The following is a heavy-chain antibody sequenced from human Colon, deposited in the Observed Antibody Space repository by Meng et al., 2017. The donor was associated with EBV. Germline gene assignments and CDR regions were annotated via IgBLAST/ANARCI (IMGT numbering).Heavy chain of an antibody. CDR2: TSHSGST. J-gene: IGHJ5*02. V-gene: IGHV4-4*02. CDR1: GGSISRSDG. D-gene: IGHD6-13*01. CDR3: ARRAAAIFNWFDP. Sequence: QVQLQESGPGLVKPSETLSLTCAVSGGSISRSDGWSWVRQPPGKGLEWIGETSHSGSTDYSPSLKSRVTISLDTSRSQFSLKLSSVTAADTAVYYCARRAAAIFNWFDPWGQGTLVTVSS.